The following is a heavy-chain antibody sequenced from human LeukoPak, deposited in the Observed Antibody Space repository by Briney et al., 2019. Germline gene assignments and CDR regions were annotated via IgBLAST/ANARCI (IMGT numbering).Heavy chain of an antibody. CDR2: IYYSGST. D-gene: IGHD6-19*01. Sequence: PSETLSLTCTVSGGSISSSSYYWGWIRQPPGKGLEWIGSIYYSGSTYYNPSLKSRVTISVDTSKNQFSLKLSSVTAADTAVYYCARDTGRSGWYYFDYWGQGTLVTVSS. J-gene: IGHJ4*02. CDR3: ARDTGRSGWYYFDY. V-gene: IGHV4-39*07. CDR1: GGSISSSSYY.